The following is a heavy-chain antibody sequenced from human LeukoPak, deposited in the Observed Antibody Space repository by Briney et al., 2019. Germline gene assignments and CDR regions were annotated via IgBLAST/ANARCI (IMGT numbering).Heavy chain of an antibody. D-gene: IGHD4-17*01. V-gene: IGHV3-7*01. CDR1: GFTFSSYL. Sequence: GGSLRLSSAASGFTFSSYLMGWVRPAPGKGLEWVANIKQDGSEKYYVDSVKGRFTISRDNAKNSLYLQMNSLRAEDTAVYYCARDAVTWVWARKYYYYGMDVWGQGTTVTVSS. J-gene: IGHJ6*02. CDR2: IKQDGSEK. CDR3: ARDAVTWVWARKYYYYGMDV.